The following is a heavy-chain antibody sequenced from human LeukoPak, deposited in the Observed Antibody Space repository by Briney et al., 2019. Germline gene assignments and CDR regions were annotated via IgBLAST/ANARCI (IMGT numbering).Heavy chain of an antibody. V-gene: IGHV1-2*06. CDR1: GYTFTGYY. D-gene: IGHD2-2*01. CDR3: ARVYCSSTSCPYWFDP. CDR2: INPNSGGT. J-gene: IGHJ5*02. Sequence: ASVKVSCKASGYTFTGYYMHWVRQAPGQGLEWMGRINPNSGGTNYAQKFQGRVTMARDTSISTAYMELSRLRSDDTAVYYCARVYCSSTSCPYWFDPWGQGTLVTVSS.